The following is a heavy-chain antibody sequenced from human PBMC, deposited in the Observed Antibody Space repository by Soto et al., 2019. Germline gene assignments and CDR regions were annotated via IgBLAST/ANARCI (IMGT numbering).Heavy chain of an antibody. V-gene: IGHV5-51*01. CDR2: IYPGDSDT. D-gene: IGHD4-17*01. CDR3: ARRGTTPYYYYGMDV. J-gene: IGHJ6*02. CDR1: GYSFTSYL. Sequence: PGESLKISCKGSGYSFTSYLIGWVRQMPGKGLEWMGIIYPGDSDTRYSPSFQGQVTISADKSISTAYLQWSSLKASDTAMYYCARRGTTPYYYYGMDVWGQGTTVTVSS.